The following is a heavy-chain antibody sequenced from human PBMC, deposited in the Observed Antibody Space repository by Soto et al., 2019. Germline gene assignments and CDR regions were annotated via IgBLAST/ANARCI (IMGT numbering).Heavy chain of an antibody. Sequence: GASVKVSCKASGYTFTSYGISWVRQAPGQGLEGMGWIRVYNGNTNYAQKLQGRVTMATDTSTSTAYMELMSLRSDDSAVYYCARDPPYSSGRRDAFDIWGQGTMVTVSS. V-gene: IGHV1-18*01. CDR2: IRVYNGNT. CDR3: ARDPPYSSGRRDAFDI. D-gene: IGHD6-19*01. J-gene: IGHJ3*02. CDR1: GYTFTSYG.